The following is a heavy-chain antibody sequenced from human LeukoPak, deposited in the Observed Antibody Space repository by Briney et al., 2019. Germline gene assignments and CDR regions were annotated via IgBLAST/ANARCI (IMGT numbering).Heavy chain of an antibody. CDR1: GGSFSGYY. Sequence: SETLSLTCAVYGGSFSGYYWSWIRQPPGKGLEWIGEINHSGSTNYNPSLKSRVTISVDTFKNQFSLKLSSVTAADTAVYYCARGRRHCSSTSCSPFGAFDYWGQGTLVTVSS. V-gene: IGHV4-34*01. CDR3: ARGRRHCSSTSCSPFGAFDY. D-gene: IGHD2-2*01. J-gene: IGHJ4*02. CDR2: INHSGST.